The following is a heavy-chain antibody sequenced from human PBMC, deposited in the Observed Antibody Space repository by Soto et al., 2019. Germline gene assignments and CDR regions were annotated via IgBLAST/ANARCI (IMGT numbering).Heavy chain of an antibody. CDR2: IYWDDDK. Sequence: QITLKESGPTLVKSTQTLTLTCTFSGFSLTTSGVGVGWIRQPPGKALEWLALIYWDDDKRYSPSLKSRLTITKDTSKNQVVLTMTNMDPLHTSTYYCLHSLGEDRFDPWGQGTLVTVSS. V-gene: IGHV2-5*02. D-gene: IGHD3-16*01. CDR1: GFSLTTSGVG. J-gene: IGHJ5*02. CDR3: LHSLGEDRFDP.